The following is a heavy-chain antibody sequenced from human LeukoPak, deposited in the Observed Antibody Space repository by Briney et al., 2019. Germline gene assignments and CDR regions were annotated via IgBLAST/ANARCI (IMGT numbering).Heavy chain of an antibody. CDR2: ISGSGSRT. V-gene: IGHV3-23*01. CDR3: AHGGWNYDRGVDV. CDR1: GSTFSSYA. J-gene: IGHJ6*02. D-gene: IGHD3-16*01. Sequence: GGSLRLSCAASGSTFSSYAINWVRQAPGKGLEWVSAISGSGSRTYYADSVKGRFTISRDNSKNTLYLQMNSLRTEDTAVYYCAHGGWNYDRGVDVWGQGTTVTV.